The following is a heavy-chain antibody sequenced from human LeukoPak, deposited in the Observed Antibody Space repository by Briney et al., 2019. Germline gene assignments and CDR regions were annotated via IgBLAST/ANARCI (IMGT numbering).Heavy chain of an antibody. CDR1: GGSFSGYY. CDR2: INHSGST. J-gene: IGHJ4*02. Sequence: PSETLSLTCAVYGGSFSGYYWSWIRQPPGKGLEWIGEINHSGSTNYNPSLKSRVTISADTSKNQFSLKLSSVTAADTAVYYCARGKSSGYWGQGTLVTVSS. CDR3: ARGKSSGY. V-gene: IGHV4-34*01.